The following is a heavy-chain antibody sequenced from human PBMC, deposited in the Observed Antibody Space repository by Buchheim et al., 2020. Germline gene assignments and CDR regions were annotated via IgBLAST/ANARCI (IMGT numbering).Heavy chain of an antibody. D-gene: IGHD6-13*01. CDR2: ISGSSNSI. CDR3: ARDSGLAAAGSDY. J-gene: IGHJ4*02. CDR1: GFTFSDYF. V-gene: IGHV3-11*01. Sequence: QVHLVESGGGLAKPGGSLRLSCAASGFTFSDYFMTWMRHAPGKGLEWVAYISGSSNSIYYADSVKGQFSISRDNANNSVHLQMNSLRTEDTAVYYCARDSGLAAAGSDYWGQGTL.